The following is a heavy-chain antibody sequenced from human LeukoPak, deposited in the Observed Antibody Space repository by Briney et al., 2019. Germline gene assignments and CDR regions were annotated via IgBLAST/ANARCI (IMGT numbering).Heavy chain of an antibody. J-gene: IGHJ3*02. D-gene: IGHD2-21*01. CDR3: ARVSRLWWARDI. CDR2: IYYSGTT. V-gene: IGHV4-39*02. Sequence: SETLSLSCTVSGDSFSSSTYSWGWVRQPPGKGLEWIGSIYYSGTTYYNPSLKSRVSISKDTSKNHFSLKLSSVTAADTAVYYCARVSRLWWARDIWGQGTMVTVSS. CDR1: GDSFSSSTYS.